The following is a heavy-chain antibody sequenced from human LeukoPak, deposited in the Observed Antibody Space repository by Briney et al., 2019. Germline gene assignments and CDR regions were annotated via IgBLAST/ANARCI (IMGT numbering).Heavy chain of an antibody. Sequence: SETLSLTCAVYGGSFSGYYWSWIRQPPGKGLEWIGEINHSGSTNYNPSLKSRVTISVDTSKNQFSLKPSSVTAADTAVYYCARLAYYYGSGSYYRGMYYYYHMDVWGKGTTVTISS. J-gene: IGHJ6*03. V-gene: IGHV4-34*01. CDR1: GGSFSGYY. CDR2: INHSGST. CDR3: ARLAYYYGSGSYYRGMYYYYHMDV. D-gene: IGHD3-10*01.